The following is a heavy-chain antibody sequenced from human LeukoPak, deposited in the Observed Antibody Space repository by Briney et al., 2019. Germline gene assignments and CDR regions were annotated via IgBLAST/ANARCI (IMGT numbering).Heavy chain of an antibody. CDR3: ARGKAYYDFWSGYSIFDY. CDR2: ISSSRSYI. V-gene: IGHV3-21*01. D-gene: IGHD3-3*01. CDR1: GFTFSSYS. J-gene: IGHJ4*02. Sequence: GGSLRLSCAASGFTFSSYSMNWVRQAPGEGLEWVSSISSSRSYIYYADSVKGRFTISRDNAKNSLYLKMNSLRAEDTAVYYRARGKAYYDFWSGYSIFDYWGQGTLVTVSS.